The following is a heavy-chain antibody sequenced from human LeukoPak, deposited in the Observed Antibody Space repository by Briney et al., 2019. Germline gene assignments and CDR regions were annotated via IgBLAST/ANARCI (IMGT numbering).Heavy chain of an antibody. CDR1: GYSISSGYY. CDR2: IYHSGST. CDR3: ARQGGGAARVFDY. D-gene: IGHD6-6*01. Sequence: SETLSLTCAVSGYSISSGYYWGWIRQPPGKGLEWIGSIYHSGSTYYNPSLKSRVTMSVDTSKNQFSLKLSSVTAADTAVYYCARQGGGAARVFDYWGQGTLVTVSS. V-gene: IGHV4-38-2*01. J-gene: IGHJ4*02.